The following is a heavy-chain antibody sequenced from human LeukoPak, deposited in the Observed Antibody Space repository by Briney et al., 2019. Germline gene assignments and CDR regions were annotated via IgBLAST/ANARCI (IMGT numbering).Heavy chain of an antibody. CDR1: GYTFTSYG. V-gene: IGHV1-18*01. D-gene: IGHD2-2*01. CDR2: ISAYNGNT. J-gene: IGHJ4*02. Sequence: GASVKVSCKASGYTFTSYGISWVRQAPGQGLEWMGWISAYNGNTNYAQKLQGRVTMTTDTSTSTAYMELRSLRSDDTAVYYCARGEGLIVPAAMDFDYWGQETLVTVSS. CDR3: ARGEGLIVPAAMDFDY.